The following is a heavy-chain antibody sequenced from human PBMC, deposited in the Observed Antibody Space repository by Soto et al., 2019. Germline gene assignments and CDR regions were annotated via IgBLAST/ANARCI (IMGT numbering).Heavy chain of an antibody. J-gene: IGHJ4*02. CDR1: GFSFSTYT. CDR2: ISSSSSYI. D-gene: IGHD2-15*01. Sequence: EVQLVESGGGLVEPGGSLRLSCAASGFSFSTYTMNWVRQAPGKGLEWVSSISSSSSYIYYADSVKGRFTISRDNAKNSLYPQMNSLRAEDTAVYYCARAGRYCSAGSCYSAYWGQGTLVTVSS. V-gene: IGHV3-21*01. CDR3: ARAGRYCSAGSCYSAY.